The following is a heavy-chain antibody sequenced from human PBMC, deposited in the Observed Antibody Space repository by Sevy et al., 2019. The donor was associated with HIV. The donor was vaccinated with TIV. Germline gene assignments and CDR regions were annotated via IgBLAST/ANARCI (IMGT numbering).Heavy chain of an antibody. J-gene: IGHJ3*01. CDR3: AKDRAVLVGDAFDL. CDR2: ISGSGGST. D-gene: IGHD2-15*01. Sequence: GGSLRLSCAASEITLSNYAMNWVRQAPGRGLEWVSGISGSGGSTYYADSVKGRFTISRDNSKNTLSLQMHSLRVEDTAVYYCAKDRAVLVGDAFDLWGQGTMVTVSS. V-gene: IGHV3-23*01. CDR1: EITLSNYA.